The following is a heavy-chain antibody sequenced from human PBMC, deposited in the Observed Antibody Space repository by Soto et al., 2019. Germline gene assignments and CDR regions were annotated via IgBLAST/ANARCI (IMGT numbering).Heavy chain of an antibody. CDR2: INHSGST. CDR1: GGSFSDYC. V-gene: IGHV4-34*01. Sequence: SQTMCLRWAVEGGSFSDYCCSWLRRQPTGEGEWIGGINHSGSTNYNPSLKSRVTISVDRSKNQFSLKLSSVTAADTAVYYCARNAAVGLFDYWGQGTLVTVSS. J-gene: IGHJ4*02. D-gene: IGHD2-2*01. CDR3: ARNAAVGLFDY.